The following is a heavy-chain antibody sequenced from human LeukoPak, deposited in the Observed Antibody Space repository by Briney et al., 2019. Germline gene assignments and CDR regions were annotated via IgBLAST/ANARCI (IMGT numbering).Heavy chain of an antibody. Sequence: GGSLRLSCAASGFTFSSYGMHWVRQAPGKGLEWVAVIWYDGSNKYYADSVKGRFTISRDNSKNTLYLQMNSLRAEDTAVYYCARDALIVGATHDGGMDVWGQGTTVTVSS. V-gene: IGHV3-33*01. CDR3: ARDALIVGATHDGGMDV. CDR1: GFTFSSYG. D-gene: IGHD1-26*01. CDR2: IWYDGSNK. J-gene: IGHJ6*02.